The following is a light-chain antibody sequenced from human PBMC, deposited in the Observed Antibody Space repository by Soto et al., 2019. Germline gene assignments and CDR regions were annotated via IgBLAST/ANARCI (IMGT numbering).Light chain of an antibody. V-gene: IGLV1-40*01. Sequence: QSVLTQPPSVSGAPGQRVTISGTGGSSNFGAGYDVHWYQQLPGTAPKLLIYGNSNRPSGVPDRFSGSKSGTSASLAITGLQAEDEADYYCQSYDSSLSGSAYVFGTGTKVTVL. CDR2: GNS. CDR1: SSNFGAGYD. J-gene: IGLJ1*01. CDR3: QSYDSSLSGSAYV.